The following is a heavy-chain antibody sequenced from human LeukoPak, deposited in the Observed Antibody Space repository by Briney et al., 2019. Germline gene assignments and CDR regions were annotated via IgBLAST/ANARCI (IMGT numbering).Heavy chain of an antibody. CDR2: IYSGGST. D-gene: IGHD2-2*01. V-gene: IGHV3-66*02. J-gene: IGHJ4*02. CDR3: ARGVPCSSTSCYYFDY. CDR1: GFTVSSNY. Sequence: PGWSLRLSCAASGFTVSSNYMSWVRQAPGKGLEWVSVIYSGGSTYYADSVRGRFTISRDNSKNTLYLQMNSLRADDTAVYYCARGVPCSSTSCYYFDYWGQGTLVTVSS.